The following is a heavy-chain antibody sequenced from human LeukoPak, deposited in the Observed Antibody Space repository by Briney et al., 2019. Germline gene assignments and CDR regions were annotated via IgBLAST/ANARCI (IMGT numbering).Heavy chain of an antibody. CDR1: GVTFSSYW. CDR2: IKQDGSEK. D-gene: IGHD4-17*01. V-gene: IGHV3-7*01. J-gene: IGHJ4*02. Sequence: SGGSLRLSCAASGVTFSSYWMSWVRQAPGKGLEWVANIKQDGSEKYYVDSVKGRFTISRDNAKNSLYLQMNSLRAEDTAVYYCAREPDGDPSYFDYWGQGTLVTVCS. CDR3: AREPDGDPSYFDY.